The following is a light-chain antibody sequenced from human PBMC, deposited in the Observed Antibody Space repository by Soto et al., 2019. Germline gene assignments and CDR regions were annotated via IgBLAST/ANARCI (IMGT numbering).Light chain of an antibody. CDR3: MQGTQWPWT. CDR1: QSLVHSDGNTY. J-gene: IGKJ1*01. CDR2: KVS. V-gene: IGKV2-30*02. Sequence: DVVMTQSPVSLPVTLGQPASLSCRSSQSLVHSDGNTYLNWFQQRPGRSPRRLIYKVSNRDSGVPDRFSGSGSCTDFTLRISTVEAEDVGVYYCMQGTQWPWTFGQGTKVEIE.